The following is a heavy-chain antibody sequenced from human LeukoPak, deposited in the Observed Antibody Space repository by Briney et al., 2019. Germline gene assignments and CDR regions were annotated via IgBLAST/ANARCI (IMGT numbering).Heavy chain of an antibody. J-gene: IGHJ5*02. CDR3: ARGQGDGYNSNRFDP. Sequence: PSETLSLTCAVYGGSFSGYYWSWIRQPPGKGLEWIGEINHSGSTNYNPSLKSRVAISVDTSKNQFSLKLSSVTAADMAVYYCARGQGDGYNSNRFDPWGQGTLVTVSS. V-gene: IGHV4-34*01. D-gene: IGHD5-24*01. CDR2: INHSGST. CDR1: GGSFSGYY.